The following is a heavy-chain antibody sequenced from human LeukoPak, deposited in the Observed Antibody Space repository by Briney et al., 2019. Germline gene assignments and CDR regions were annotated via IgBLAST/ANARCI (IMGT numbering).Heavy chain of an antibody. V-gene: IGHV4-39*01. Sequence: SDPLSLPRTISGSSLTSVRHYWRWTPPPPGRGLEWIGDIYYTESTYYSASLRSRVTMSVHTSEKQFSLRLNSVTALDTAVYYCARRWGNIVGVTYEYWGQGTLVTVSS. CDR3: ARRWGNIVGVTYEY. J-gene: IGHJ4*02. CDR1: GSSLTSVRHY. CDR2: IYYTEST. D-gene: IGHD3-16*01.